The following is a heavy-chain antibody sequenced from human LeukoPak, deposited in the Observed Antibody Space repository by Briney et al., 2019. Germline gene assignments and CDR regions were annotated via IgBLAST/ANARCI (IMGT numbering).Heavy chain of an antibody. CDR2: ISGSNDNP. J-gene: IGHJ4*02. CDR1: GYRLSNFG. D-gene: IGHD2-2*01. CDR3: ARDGTSTDDY. V-gene: IGHV1-18*01. Sequence: ASVKVSCKASGYRLSNFGISWVRQAPGQGLEWMGWISGSNDNPNYGQNFQGRFTVTTDSSTSTTYMELRNLRSDDTAVYYCARDGTSTDDYWGQGTLVTVSS.